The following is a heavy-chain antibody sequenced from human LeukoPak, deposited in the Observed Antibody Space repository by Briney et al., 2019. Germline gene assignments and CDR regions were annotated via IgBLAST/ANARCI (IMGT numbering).Heavy chain of an antibody. V-gene: IGHV3-74*01. D-gene: IGHD4-17*01. J-gene: IGHJ4*02. CDR2: INIDGSST. CDR3: ARIEEGPVTTYTYFDY. Sequence: GGSLRLSCAASGFTFSSYWMHWVRQAPGKGLVWVSRINIDGSSTSYADSVKGRFPILRDNAKNTVYLQMNSLRAEDTAVYYCARIEEGPVTTYTYFDYWGQGTLVTVSS. CDR1: GFTFSSYW.